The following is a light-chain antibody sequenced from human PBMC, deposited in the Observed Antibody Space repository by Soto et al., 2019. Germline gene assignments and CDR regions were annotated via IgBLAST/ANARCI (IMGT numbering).Light chain of an antibody. CDR3: MQGTLWPPWT. Sequence: EVVLTQSPLSLPVTLGQPAAISCSSSQSLLSRDGNTYLNWFQQRPGKSPRRVIYKVSKRDPGVPDRFSGSESGTDFTQKISRVEAEDVGVYYCMQGTLWPPWTFGQGTKVHIK. CDR2: KVS. V-gene: IGKV2-30*01. CDR1: QSLLSRDGNTY. J-gene: IGKJ1*01.